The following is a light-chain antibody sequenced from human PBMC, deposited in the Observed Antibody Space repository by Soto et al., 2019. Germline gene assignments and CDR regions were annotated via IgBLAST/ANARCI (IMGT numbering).Light chain of an antibody. CDR1: QSVSRY. CDR2: GAS. V-gene: IGKV3-20*01. Sequence: EIVLTQSPGTLSLSPGARATLSCRASQSVSRYLAWYQQKPGQAPRLLIYGASSRATDIPDRFSGSGSGTDLTLSISRLEPEDFAVYYCQQYDRSSWTFGQGTRVEIK. J-gene: IGKJ1*01. CDR3: QQYDRSSWT.